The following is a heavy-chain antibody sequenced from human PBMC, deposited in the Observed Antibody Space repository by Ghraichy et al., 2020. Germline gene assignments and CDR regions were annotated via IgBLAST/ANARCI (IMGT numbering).Heavy chain of an antibody. J-gene: IGHJ4*02. CDR3: ARDYDWNYPN. D-gene: IGHD1-7*01. CDR2: IQWDDNE. V-gene: IGHV2-5*02. Sequence: SGPTLVKPTQTLTLTCTFSGFSLSTNRVGVGWIRQPPGKALEWLALIQWDDNERYSPSLKSRLNISKDTSKNQVVLTMTNMDPVDTATYYCARDYDWNYPNWGQGTLVTVSS. CDR1: GFSLSTNRVG.